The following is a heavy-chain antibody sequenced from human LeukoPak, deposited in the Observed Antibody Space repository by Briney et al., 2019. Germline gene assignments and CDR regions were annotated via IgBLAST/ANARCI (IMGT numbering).Heavy chain of an antibody. J-gene: IGHJ4*02. Sequence: GGSLRLSCAASGFTFSSYEMNWVRQAPGKGLEWVSYISSSGSTIYYADSVKGRFTISRDNAKNSLYLQMNSLRAEDTAVYYCARGAVVAPAAIVGDYWGQGTLVTVSS. CDR3: ARGAVVAPAAIVGDY. D-gene: IGHD2-2*02. V-gene: IGHV3-48*03. CDR2: ISSSGSTI. CDR1: GFTFSSYE.